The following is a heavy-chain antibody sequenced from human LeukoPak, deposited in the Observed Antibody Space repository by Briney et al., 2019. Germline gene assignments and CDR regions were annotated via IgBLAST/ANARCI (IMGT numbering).Heavy chain of an antibody. CDR3: ARHPFSSPFDY. D-gene: IGHD2/OR15-2a*01. Sequence: SETLSLTSTVSGGSISGFYWSWFRQPSGKGLEWIGYIYSTGATNSDPSLKSRVTVSPDTSQNQHSPRRSSVTAADTAVSYCARHPFSSPFDYWGRGTLVTVSS. J-gene: IGHJ4*02. CDR1: GGSISGFY. V-gene: IGHV4-59*08. CDR2: IYSTGAT.